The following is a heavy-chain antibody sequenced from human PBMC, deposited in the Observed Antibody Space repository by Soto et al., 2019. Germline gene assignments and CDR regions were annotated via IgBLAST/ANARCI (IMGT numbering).Heavy chain of an antibody. Sequence: PGESLKISCKGSGYSFTSYWIGWVRQMPGKGLEWMGIIYPGDSDTRYSPSFQGQVTISADKSISTAYLQWSSLKASDTAMYYCARHEGPPMTTSYYFDYWGQGTLVTVSS. CDR3: ARHEGPPMTTSYYFDY. D-gene: IGHD4-17*01. CDR1: GYSFTSYW. J-gene: IGHJ4*02. V-gene: IGHV5-51*01. CDR2: IYPGDSDT.